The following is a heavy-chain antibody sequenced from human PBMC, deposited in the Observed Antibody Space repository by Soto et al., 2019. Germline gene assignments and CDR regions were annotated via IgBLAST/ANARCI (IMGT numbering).Heavy chain of an antibody. J-gene: IGHJ4*02. CDR2: ISGSGGST. CDR3: AKASAIAARPGYFDY. CDR1: GFTFSSYA. V-gene: IGHV3-23*01. Sequence: GGSLRLSCAASGFTFSSYAMSWVRQAPGKGLEWVSAISGSGGSTYYADSVKGRFTISRDNSKNTLYLQMNSLRAEDTAVYYCAKASAIAARPGYFDYWGQGTLVTGLL. D-gene: IGHD6-6*01.